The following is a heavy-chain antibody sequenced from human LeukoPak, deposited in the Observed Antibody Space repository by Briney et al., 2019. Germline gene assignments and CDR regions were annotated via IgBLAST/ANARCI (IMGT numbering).Heavy chain of an antibody. CDR2: ISSSGSTI. CDR3: ARVLDYYDSSGYFDY. J-gene: IGHJ4*02. D-gene: IGHD3-22*01. Sequence: GGSLRLSCAASGFTFSSYEMNWVRQAPGKGLEWVSYISSSGSTIYYADSVKGRFTISRDNAKNSLYLQMNSLRAEDTAVYYCARVLDYYDSSGYFDYWGQGTLVTVSS. V-gene: IGHV3-48*03. CDR1: GFTFSSYE.